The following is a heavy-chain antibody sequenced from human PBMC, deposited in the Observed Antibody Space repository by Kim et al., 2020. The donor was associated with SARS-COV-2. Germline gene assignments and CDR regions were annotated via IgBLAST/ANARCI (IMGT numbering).Heavy chain of an antibody. CDR2: IDCGNGNT. J-gene: IGHJ4*02. CDR1: GHFFTRDS. CDR3: LGGFYFDY. V-gene: IGHV1-3*01. Sequence: ASVKVSCKTSGHFFTRDSIHLVRQAPGQGLEWMVGIDCGNGNTIYSQKFQGRVTFTTDTSAGTAYMELSFLRSEDSAVYYCLGGFYFDYWGQGTLVTVSS. D-gene: IGHD3-16*01.